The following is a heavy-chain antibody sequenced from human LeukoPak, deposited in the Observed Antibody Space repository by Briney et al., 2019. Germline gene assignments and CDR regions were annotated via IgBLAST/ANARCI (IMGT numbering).Heavy chain of an antibody. J-gene: IGHJ4*02. CDR1: GFIFSDNY. CDR3: ARVRYKYGSYYFDY. CDR2: ISSGGTIT. Sequence: GGSLRLSCAASGFIFSDNYMSWIRQAPGKGLEWAPHISSGGTITNYADSVKGRFTISRDNAKNSLYLQMNSLRAEDTAVYFCARVRYKYGSYYFDYWGQGTLVTVSS. V-gene: IGHV3-11*01. D-gene: IGHD3-10*01.